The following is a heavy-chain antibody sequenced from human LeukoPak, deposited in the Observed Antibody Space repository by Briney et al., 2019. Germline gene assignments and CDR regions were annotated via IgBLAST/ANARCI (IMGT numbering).Heavy chain of an antibody. Sequence: SETLSLTCTVSGGSINSGSYYWGWIRQPPGKGLEWIGSIYYSGSPNYNPSLKSRVTISIDTSKNQFSLKLSSVTAADTAVYYCGRDRVGTTGVPYFDFWGKGTLVTVSS. CDR3: GRDRVGTTGVPYFDF. CDR1: GGSINSGSYY. CDR2: IYYSGSP. D-gene: IGHD1-26*01. J-gene: IGHJ4*01. V-gene: IGHV4-39*07.